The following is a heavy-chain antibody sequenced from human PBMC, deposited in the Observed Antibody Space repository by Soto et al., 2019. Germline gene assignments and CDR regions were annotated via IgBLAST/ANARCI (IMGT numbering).Heavy chain of an antibody. D-gene: IGHD6-19*01. V-gene: IGHV3-30*18. CDR1: GFTFSSYG. Sequence: QVQLVESGGGVVQPGRSLRLSCAASGFTFSSYGMHWVRQAPGKGLEWVAVISYDGSNKYYADSVKGRFTISRDNSKNTLYLQMNSLRAEDTAVYYCAKDQIAVAGKDNYYYYGMDVWGQGTTVTVSS. J-gene: IGHJ6*02. CDR2: ISYDGSNK. CDR3: AKDQIAVAGKDNYYYYGMDV.